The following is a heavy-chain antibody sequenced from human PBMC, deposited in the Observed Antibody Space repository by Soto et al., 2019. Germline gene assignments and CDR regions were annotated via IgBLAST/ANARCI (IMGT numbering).Heavy chain of an antibody. Sequence: PGGSLRLSCAASGFTFSNYAMSWVRQAPGKGLEWVSGISVSGGSTYHADSVKGRFTISRDNSKNTLYVQMNSLRVDDTAVYYCAKDAGSVCSGGSCYFQALDSWGQGTLVTVSS. V-gene: IGHV3-23*01. CDR2: ISVSGGST. J-gene: IGHJ4*02. CDR1: GFTFSNYA. D-gene: IGHD2-15*01. CDR3: AKDAGSVCSGGSCYFQALDS.